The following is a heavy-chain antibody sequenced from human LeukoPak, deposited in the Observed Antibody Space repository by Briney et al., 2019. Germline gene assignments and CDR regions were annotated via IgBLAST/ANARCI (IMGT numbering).Heavy chain of an antibody. D-gene: IGHD3-10*01. CDR2: IWYDGSNK. V-gene: IGHV3-30*02. CDR1: GFTFSSYG. Sequence: PGGSLRLSCAASGFTFSSYGMHWVRQAPGKGLERVAVIWYDGSNKYYADSVKGRFTISRDNSKNTLYLQMNSLRAEDTAVYYCAKDQHGSFTNPLYGSGLDYWGQGTLVTVSS. J-gene: IGHJ4*02. CDR3: AKDQHGSFTNPLYGSGLDY.